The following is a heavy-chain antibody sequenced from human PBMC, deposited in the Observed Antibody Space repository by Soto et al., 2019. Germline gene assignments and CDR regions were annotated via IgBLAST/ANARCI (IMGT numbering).Heavy chain of an antibody. CDR2: INHSGST. CDR3: ARMKRITMIVVVITEFYDY. V-gene: IGHV4-34*01. J-gene: IGHJ4*02. Sequence: SETLSLTCAVYGGSFSGYYWSWIRQPPGKGLEWIGEINHSGSTNYNPSLKSRVTISVDTSKNQFSLKLSSVTAADTAVYYCARMKRITMIVVVITEFYDYWGQGTLVTVSS. D-gene: IGHD3-22*01. CDR1: GGSFSGYY.